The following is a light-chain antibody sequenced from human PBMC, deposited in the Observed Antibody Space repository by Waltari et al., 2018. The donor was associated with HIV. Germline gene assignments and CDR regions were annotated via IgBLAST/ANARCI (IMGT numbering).Light chain of an antibody. CDR2: DAS. V-gene: IGKV3-11*01. CDR3: QQRTNWPPYT. J-gene: IGKJ2*01. Sequence: EIVLSQSPATLSLSPGDSATLSCRARQSVGKYLAWYQQKPGQAPRLLIYDASDRATGIPARFSGSGSRTDFTLTISSLEPEDFAVYYCQQRTNWPPYTFGQGTKLEIK. CDR1: QSVGKY.